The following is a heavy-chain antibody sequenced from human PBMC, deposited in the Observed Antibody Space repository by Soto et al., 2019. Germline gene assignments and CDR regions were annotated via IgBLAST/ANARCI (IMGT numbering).Heavy chain of an antibody. D-gene: IGHD1-26*01. Sequence: QVQLVQSGAEAKKPGSSVKVSCKASTGTFSSSAISWVRQAPGQGLEWMGRIIPIFGTTNYSQKFQGRVTNTADESTNTAYMELSSLRPEDKGVYYCTRGGVLHPHVMDVWRQGTTVTVSS. CDR1: TGTFSSSA. CDR3: TRGGVLHPHVMDV. CDR2: IIPIFGTT. V-gene: IGHV1-69*18. J-gene: IGHJ6*02.